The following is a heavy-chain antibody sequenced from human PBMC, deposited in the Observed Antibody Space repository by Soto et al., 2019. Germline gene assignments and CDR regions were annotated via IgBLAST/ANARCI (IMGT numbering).Heavy chain of an antibody. J-gene: IGHJ4*02. CDR2: VIPILGIA. CDR1: GGTFSSYT. D-gene: IGHD3-10*01. Sequence: SVKVSCKASGGTFSSYTISWVRQAPGQGLEWMGRVIPILGIANYAQKFQGRVTITADKSTSTAYMELSSLRSEDTAVYYCVTAVRTRLDNWGPGTLVTVSS. CDR3: VTAVRTRLDN. V-gene: IGHV1-69*02.